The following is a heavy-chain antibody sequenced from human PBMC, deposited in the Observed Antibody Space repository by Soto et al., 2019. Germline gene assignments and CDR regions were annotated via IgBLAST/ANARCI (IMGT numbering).Heavy chain of an antibody. CDR1: GFIFKMYW. Sequence: GGSLRLSCAATGFIFKMYWMHWVRQSPGKGLVWISRIYNDGTYSDYADSVRGRFTISRDDVNDTLYLQMNNLRAEDSGLYYCTRGPRPISAGTGAYWGQGTQVTVSS. CDR2: IYNDGTYS. J-gene: IGHJ4*02. D-gene: IGHD6-19*01. CDR3: TRGPRPISAGTGAY. V-gene: IGHV3-74*01.